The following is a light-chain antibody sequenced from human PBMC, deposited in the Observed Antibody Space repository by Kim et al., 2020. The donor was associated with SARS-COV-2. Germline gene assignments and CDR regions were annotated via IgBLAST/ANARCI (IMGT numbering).Light chain of an antibody. V-gene: IGLV3-19*01. CDR1: SLRSYY. J-gene: IGLJ3*02. Sequence: SSELTQDPAVSVALGQTVRITCQGDSLRSYYASWYQQKPGQAPVLVIYGKNNRPSGIPDRFSGSSSGNTASLTITGAQAVDEADYYCNSRDSSGNHNWVFGGGTKLTVL. CDR3: NSRDSSGNHNWV. CDR2: GKN.